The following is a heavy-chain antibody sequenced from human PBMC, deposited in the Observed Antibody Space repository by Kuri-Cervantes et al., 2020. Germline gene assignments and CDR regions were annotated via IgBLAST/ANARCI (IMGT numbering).Heavy chain of an antibody. Sequence: GESLKISCAASGFTFSDYYMSWIRQAPGKGLEWVSYISSSGSTIYYADSVKGRFTISRDNAKNSLYLQMNSLGAEDTAVYYCARDAMVRGVITYAFDIWGQGTMVTVSS. CDR3: ARDAMVRGVITYAFDI. J-gene: IGHJ3*02. CDR2: ISSSGSTI. CDR1: GFTFSDYY. D-gene: IGHD3-10*01. V-gene: IGHV3-11*01.